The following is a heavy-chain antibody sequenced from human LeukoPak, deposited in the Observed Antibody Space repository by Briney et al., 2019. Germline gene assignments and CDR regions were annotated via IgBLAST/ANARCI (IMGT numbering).Heavy chain of an antibody. CDR3: ARQTLTMVRGDNWYDP. CDR2: IYYSGTT. V-gene: IGHV4-39*01. D-gene: IGHD3-10*01. J-gene: IGHJ5*02. CDR1: GGFISSSSYY. Sequence: PSETLSLTCTVSGGFISSSSYYWGWIRQPPGKGLEWIGSIYYSGTTDYNPSLKSRLTISVDTSKSQFSLNLTSVTAADTAVYYCARQTLTMVRGDNWYDPWGQGTLVTVSS.